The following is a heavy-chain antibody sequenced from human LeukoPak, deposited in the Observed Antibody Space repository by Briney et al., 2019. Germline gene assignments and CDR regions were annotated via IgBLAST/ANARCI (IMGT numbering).Heavy chain of an antibody. CDR3: ARPGYSSGWTRCTRDDAFDI. V-gene: IGHV5-51*01. CDR1: GYSFTSYW. CDR2: IYPGDSDT. D-gene: IGHD6-19*01. J-gene: IGHJ3*02. Sequence: GESLKISCKGSGYSFTSYWIGWVRQMPGKGLEWMGIIYPGDSDTRYSPSFQGQVTISADKSISTAYLQWSSLKASDTAMYYCARPGYSSGWTRCTRDDAFDIWGQGTMVTVSS.